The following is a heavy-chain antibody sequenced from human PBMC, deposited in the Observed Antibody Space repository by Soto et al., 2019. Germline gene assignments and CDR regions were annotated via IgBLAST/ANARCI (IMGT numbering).Heavy chain of an antibody. CDR2: IDPSDSYS. CDR1: GYSFTSYW. V-gene: IGHV5-10-1*01. CDR3: ARQSAYDV. Sequence: PGESLKISCKGSGYSFTSYWINWVRQMPGKGLEWMGRIDPSDSYSNYSPSFRGHVTISIDKSTSTAYLQWSSLKASDTAMYYCARQSAYDVWGQGTMVTVSS. J-gene: IGHJ3*01.